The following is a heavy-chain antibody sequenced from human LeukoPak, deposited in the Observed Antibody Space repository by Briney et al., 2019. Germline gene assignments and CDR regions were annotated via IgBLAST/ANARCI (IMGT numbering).Heavy chain of an antibody. D-gene: IGHD5-18*01. CDR2: IYYSGST. J-gene: IGHJ3*02. CDR3: ARDLNIGGYKDDAFDI. CDR1: GGSISSYY. V-gene: IGHV4-59*12. Sequence: SETLSLTCTVSGGSISSYYWSWIRQPPGKGLEWIGYIYYSGSTNYNPSLKSRVTISVDTSKNQFSLKLSSVTAADTAVYYCARDLNIGGYKDDAFDIWGQGTMVTVSS.